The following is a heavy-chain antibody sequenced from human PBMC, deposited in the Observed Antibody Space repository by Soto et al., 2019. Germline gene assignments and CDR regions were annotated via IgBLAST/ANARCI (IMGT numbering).Heavy chain of an antibody. D-gene: IGHD3-3*01. CDR3: ARGPVTIFGVVNPPYNWFDP. Sequence: GASLKVSCTASGYTFTSYYMHWVRQAPGQGLEWIGIINPSGGSTSYAQKLQGRVTMTRDTTTSTVYMELSTLRSEDTAVYYCARGPVTIFGVVNPPYNWFDPWGQGTLVTVSS. CDR1: GYTFTSYY. J-gene: IGHJ5*02. V-gene: IGHV1-46*01. CDR2: INPSGGST.